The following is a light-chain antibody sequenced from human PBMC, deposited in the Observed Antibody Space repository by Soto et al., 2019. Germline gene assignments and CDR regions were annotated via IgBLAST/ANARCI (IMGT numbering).Light chain of an antibody. J-gene: IGLJ1*01. CDR3: SSYTSDSSYV. V-gene: IGLV2-14*01. CDR1: SSDVGLYDY. Sequence: QSLLSQPSSVCGSPGQSITISCTGTSSDVGLYDYVSWYQQHPGKAPQLMIYAVSNRPSGVSNRFSASKSGNTASLFISGPQAEDEADYYCSSYTSDSSYVFGSGTKVTVL. CDR2: AVS.